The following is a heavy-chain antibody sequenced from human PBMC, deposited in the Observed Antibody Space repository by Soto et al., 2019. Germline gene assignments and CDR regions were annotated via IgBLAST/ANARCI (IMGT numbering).Heavy chain of an antibody. V-gene: IGHV1-69*01. D-gene: IGHD6-6*01. CDR2: IIPIFGTA. J-gene: IGHJ5*02. CDR3: ARAPLEYSSSSTWFDP. Sequence: QVQLVQSGAEVKKPGSSVKVSCKASGGTFSSYAISWVRQAPGQGLEWMGGIIPIFGTANYAQKFQGRVTITADESTRTDYIELSRLRPEDTAVYYCARAPLEYSSSSTWFDPWGQGTLVTVSS. CDR1: GGTFSSYA.